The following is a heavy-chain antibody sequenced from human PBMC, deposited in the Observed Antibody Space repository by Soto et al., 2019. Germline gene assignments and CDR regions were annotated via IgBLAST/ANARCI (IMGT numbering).Heavy chain of an antibody. V-gene: IGHV1-69*12. CDR2: IIPIFGTV. J-gene: IGHJ2*01. D-gene: IGHD5-12*01. CDR3: ARGNHRWLQLWYFDL. CDR1: GGTFSNYP. Sequence: QVQLVQSGAEVKKPGSSVKVSCKASGGTFSNYPISWVRQAPGQGLEWMGGIIPIFGTVNYAQKFQGRVTITAEESTSTASMGLSSRRSEDPAVYYCARGNHRWLQLWYFDLWGRGTLVTVSS.